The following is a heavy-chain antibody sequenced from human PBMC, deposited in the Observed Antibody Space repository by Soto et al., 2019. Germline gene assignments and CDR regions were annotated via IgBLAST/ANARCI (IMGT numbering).Heavy chain of an antibody. Sequence: EMQLMESGGGLVQPGGSLRLSCAASGFTVSSNYMNWVRQAPGKGLEWVSVIFPGGSTYYPDSVKGRFTISRDISENTVYLQMNSLRAEDTAVYSCARRELTHAFVDHWGEGTLVTVAS. J-gene: IGHJ4*02. CDR3: ARRELTHAFVDH. V-gene: IGHV3-66*01. D-gene: IGHD1-26*01. CDR2: IFPGGST. CDR1: GFTVSSNY.